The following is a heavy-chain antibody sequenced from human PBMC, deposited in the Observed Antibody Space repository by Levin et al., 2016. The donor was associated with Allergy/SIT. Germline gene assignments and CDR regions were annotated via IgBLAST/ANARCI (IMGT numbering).Heavy chain of an antibody. CDR3: ASTEGPSREVPTGIDY. CDR1: GFTFSSYG. V-gene: IGHV3-33*01. J-gene: IGHJ4*02. CDR2: IWYDGSNK. Sequence: GESLKISCAASGFTFSSYGMHWVRQAPGKGLEWVAVIWYDGSNKYYADSVKGRFTISRDNSKNTLYLQMNSLRAEDTAVYYCASTEGPSREVPTGIDYWGQGTLVTVSS. D-gene: IGHD1-1*01.